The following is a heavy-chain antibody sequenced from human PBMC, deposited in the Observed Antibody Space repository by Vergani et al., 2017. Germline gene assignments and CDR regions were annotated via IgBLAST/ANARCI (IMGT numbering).Heavy chain of an antibody. CDR1: GYSISSGYY. V-gene: IGHV4-38-2*01. CDR3: ARAVVLVVPEGYHYYYYMDV. CDR2: IYHSGNT. Sequence: QVKLQESGPGLVKPSETLSLTCAVSGYSISSGYYWGWIRQPPGKGLEWIGSIYHSGNTYYNPSLKSRVTISVDTSKNQFSLKLSSVTAADTAVYYCARAVVLVVPEGYHYYYYMDVWGKGTTVTVSS. J-gene: IGHJ6*03. D-gene: IGHD3-22*01.